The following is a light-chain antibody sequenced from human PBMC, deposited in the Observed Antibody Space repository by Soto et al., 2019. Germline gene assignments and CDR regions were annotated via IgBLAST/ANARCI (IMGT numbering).Light chain of an antibody. Sequence: QAVVTQEPSLIVSPGGTVTLTCGSSTGAVTSGHYPYWFQQKPGQAPKTLIFDTSNKHSWTPARFSGSLLGGKAALTLSGAQPEDEAEYYWLLSYGGGRSYVFGSGTKLTVL. J-gene: IGLJ1*01. CDR1: TGAVTSGHY. V-gene: IGLV7-46*01. CDR2: DTS. CDR3: LLSYGGGRSYV.